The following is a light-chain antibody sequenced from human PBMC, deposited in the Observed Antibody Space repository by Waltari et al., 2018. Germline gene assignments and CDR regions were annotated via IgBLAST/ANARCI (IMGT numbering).Light chain of an antibody. Sequence: SALTQPDSVSGSPGQSITISCSGISSDSGGYNYVSWYQQHPGEDPKVIIYDVSNRPSGVSNRFSGSKSGSSASLTISGLQAEDEADYYCSSFTSSTTGIFGGGTKLTVL. J-gene: IGLJ2*01. V-gene: IGLV2-14*01. CDR2: DVS. CDR3: SSFTSSTTGI. CDR1: SSDSGGYNY.